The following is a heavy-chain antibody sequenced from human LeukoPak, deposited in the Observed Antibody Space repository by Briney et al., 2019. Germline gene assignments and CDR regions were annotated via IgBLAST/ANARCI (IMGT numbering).Heavy chain of an antibody. CDR3: VKGQEVVYSPTFDS. J-gene: IGHJ4*02. CDR1: GFTFNTYA. D-gene: IGHD2-8*02. CDR2: IDTNGIST. Sequence: GGSLRLSCSASGFTFNTYAIHWVRQAPGKGLEYVSSIDTNGISTYYADSVTGRFTISRDNSKNSLYLQMSSLRAEDTAVYYCVKGQEVVYSPTFDSWGQGTPVTVSS. V-gene: IGHV3-64D*09.